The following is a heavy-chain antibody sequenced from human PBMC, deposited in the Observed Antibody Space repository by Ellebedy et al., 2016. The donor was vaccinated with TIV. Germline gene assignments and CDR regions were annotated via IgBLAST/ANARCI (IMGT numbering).Heavy chain of an antibody. J-gene: IGHJ3*01. V-gene: IGHV1-18*01. D-gene: IGHD5-18*01. CDR3: AREAAIQLWLRDALDL. Sequence: ASVKVSXKASGYTFTSYGISWVRQAPGQRPEWMGCINPNNGVTNYAPKFRGRVTMTRDTSINTVYLDLNTLSSDDTAVYYCAREAAIQLWLRDALDLWGQGTVVIVSS. CDR2: INPNNGVT. CDR1: GYTFTSYG.